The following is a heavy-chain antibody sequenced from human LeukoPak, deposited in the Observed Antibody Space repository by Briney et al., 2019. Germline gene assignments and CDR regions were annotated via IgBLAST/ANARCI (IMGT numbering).Heavy chain of an antibody. CDR1: GGSISSSSYY. D-gene: IGHD3-3*01. J-gene: IGHJ5*02. V-gene: IGHV4-39*01. CDR3: ARHEFLEWLLYRLNWFDP. Sequence: SETLYLTCTVSGGSISSSSYYWGWIRQPPGKGLEWIGSIYYSRSTYYNASLKSRVTISVDTSKNQFSLKLSSVTAADTAVYYCARHEFLEWLLYRLNWFDPWGQGTLVTVSS. CDR2: IYYSRST.